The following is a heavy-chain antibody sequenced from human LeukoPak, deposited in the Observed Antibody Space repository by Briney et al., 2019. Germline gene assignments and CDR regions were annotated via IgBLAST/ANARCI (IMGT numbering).Heavy chain of an antibody. CDR2: ISSSSSPI. V-gene: IGHV3-48*04. CDR1: GFTFSSYS. Sequence: GGSLRLSCAASGFTFSSYSMNWVRQAPGKGLEYISYISSSSSPIYYADSVKGRFTISRDNAKNSLYLQMNSLRAEDTALYYCANSHSYGTGAFDIWGQGTMATVSS. D-gene: IGHD5-18*01. CDR3: ANSHSYGTGAFDI. J-gene: IGHJ3*02.